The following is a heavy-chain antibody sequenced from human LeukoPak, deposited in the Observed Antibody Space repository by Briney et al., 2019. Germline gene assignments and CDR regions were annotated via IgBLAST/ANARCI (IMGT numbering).Heavy chain of an antibody. CDR2: IRYDGSNK. J-gene: IGHJ4*02. D-gene: IGHD6-13*01. Sequence: PGRSLRLSCAASGFTFTSDGMHWVRQAPGKGLEWVAFIRYDGSNKYYADSVKGRFTISRDNSKNTLYLQMNSLRAEDTAAYYCAKEDSSSWSIDYWGQGTLVTVSS. CDR3: AKEDSSSWSIDY. CDR1: GFTFTSDG. V-gene: IGHV3-30*02.